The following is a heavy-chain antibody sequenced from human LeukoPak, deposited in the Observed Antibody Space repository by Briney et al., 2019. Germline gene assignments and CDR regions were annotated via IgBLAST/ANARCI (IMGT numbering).Heavy chain of an antibody. CDR3: AIKPGIAVAGTRALVY. J-gene: IGHJ4*02. V-gene: IGHV3-23*01. Sequence: AGGSLRLSCAASGFTFSTYTMSWVRQAPGKGLEWVSAVNGGGNTWYAGSVKGRFTISRDNSKNTLYLQMNSLRAEDTAVYYCAIKPGIAVAGTRALVYWGQGTLVTVSS. CDR2: VNGGGNT. CDR1: GFTFSTYT. D-gene: IGHD6-19*01.